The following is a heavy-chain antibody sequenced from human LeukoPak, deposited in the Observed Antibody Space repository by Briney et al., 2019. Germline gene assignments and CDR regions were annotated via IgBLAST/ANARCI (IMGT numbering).Heavy chain of an antibody. Sequence: PSETLSLTCTVSGGSISSSSYYWGWIRQPPGKGLEWVGEIFHAGSTNYNPSLNSRVTISLDKSRNHFSLDLRSVPAADTAIYYCIRNNSYAWGTHNFDYWGHGILVTVSP. V-gene: IGHV4-39*07. D-gene: IGHD3-10*01. J-gene: IGHJ4*01. CDR2: IFHAGST. CDR3: IRNNSYAWGTHNFDY. CDR1: GGSISSSSYY.